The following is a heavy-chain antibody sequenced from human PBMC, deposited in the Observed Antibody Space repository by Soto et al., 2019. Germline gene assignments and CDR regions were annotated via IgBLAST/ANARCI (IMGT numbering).Heavy chain of an antibody. CDR3: ARGGGVRYDFWSGMGSYYMDV. CDR1: GGSINNDSFF. V-gene: IGHV4-39*01. CDR2: INHSGST. Sequence: SETLSLTCTVSGGSINNDSFFWGWVRQPPGKGLEWIGDINHSGSTTYNPSLKSRLTISIDTSNNQFSLRLNSVTAADTAFYYCARGGGVRYDFWSGMGSYYMDVWGKVTTVTVSS. D-gene: IGHD3-3*01. J-gene: IGHJ6*03.